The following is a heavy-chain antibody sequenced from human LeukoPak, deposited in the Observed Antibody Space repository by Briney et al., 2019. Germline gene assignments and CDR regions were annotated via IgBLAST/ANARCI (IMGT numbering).Heavy chain of an antibody. J-gene: IGHJ4*02. CDR2: IYHSGST. V-gene: IGHV4-30-2*01. CDR3: ARGGSSEYDFWSGYHYYFDY. D-gene: IGHD3-3*01. CDR1: GGSISSGGYS. Sequence: PSQTLSLTCAVSGGSISSGGYSWSWIRQPPGKGLEWIGYIYHSGSTYYNPSLKSRVTISVDRSKNQFSLKLSSVTAADTAVYYCARGGSSEYDFWSGYHYYFDYWGQGTLVTVSS.